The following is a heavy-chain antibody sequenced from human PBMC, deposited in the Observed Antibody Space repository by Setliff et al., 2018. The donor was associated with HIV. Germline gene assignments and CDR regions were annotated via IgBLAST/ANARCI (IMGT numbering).Heavy chain of an antibody. CDR3: AGGPGTTSIDY. CDR2: INHSGST. D-gene: IGHD1-26*01. Sequence: SETLSLTCAVYGGSFSGHYWSWIRQPPGKGLEWIGEINHSGSTNYNMSLWSRVTISLDASRNQFSLELISVTAADTAVYYCAGGPGTTSIDYWAQGILVTVSS. CDR1: GGSFSGHY. J-gene: IGHJ4*02. V-gene: IGHV4-34*01.